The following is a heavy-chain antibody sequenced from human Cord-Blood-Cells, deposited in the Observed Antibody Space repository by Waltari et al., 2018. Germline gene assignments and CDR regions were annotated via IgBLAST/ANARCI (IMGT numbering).Heavy chain of an antibody. Sequence: EVQLVESGGGLVKPGGSLRLSCAASGCTFSSYSMNWVRQAPGKGLEWVSSISSSSSYIYYADSVKGRFTISRDNAKNSLYLQMNSLRAEDTAVYYCARNDDFWSGYDYWGQGTLVTVSS. CDR1: GCTFSSYS. CDR3: ARNDDFWSGYDY. J-gene: IGHJ4*02. CDR2: ISSSSSYI. V-gene: IGHV3-21*01. D-gene: IGHD3-3*01.